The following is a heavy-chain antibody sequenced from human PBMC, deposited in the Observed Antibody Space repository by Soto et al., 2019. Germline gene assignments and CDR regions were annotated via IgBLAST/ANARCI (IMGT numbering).Heavy chain of an antibody. D-gene: IGHD4-4*01. CDR3: ARARDPIISLTTNRFDQ. Sequence: GGSRRLSCAASGFTFGDYAMHWVRQAPGKGLEWVSVISWNSGIIGYADTVNVRVTMSRDNDKNSLYLQMKSLKSEDRALYYQARARDPIISLTTNRFDQWRWGTLFPVS. CDR1: GFTFGDYA. CDR2: ISWNSGII. J-gene: IGHJ5*02. V-gene: IGHV3-9*01.